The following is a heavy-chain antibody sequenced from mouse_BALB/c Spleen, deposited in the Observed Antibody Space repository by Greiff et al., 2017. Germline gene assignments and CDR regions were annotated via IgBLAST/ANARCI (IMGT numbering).Heavy chain of an antibody. D-gene: IGHD4-1*01. CDR3: ARNDLSNSFAY. J-gene: IGHJ3*01. CDR1: GFTFSDYY. Sequence: EVKVVESGGGLVKPGGSLKLSCAASGFTFSDYYMYWVRQTPEKRLEWVATISDGGSYTYYPDSVKGRFTISRDNAKNNLYLQMSSLKSEDTAMYYCARNDLSNSFAYWGQGTLVTVSA. V-gene: IGHV5-4*02. CDR2: ISDGGSYT.